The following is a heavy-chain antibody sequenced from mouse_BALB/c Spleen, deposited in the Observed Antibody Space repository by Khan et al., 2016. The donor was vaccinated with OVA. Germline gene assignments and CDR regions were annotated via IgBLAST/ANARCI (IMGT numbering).Heavy chain of an antibody. CDR1: GFSLTSYA. V-gene: IGHV2-6-2*01. CDR3: ARHQFPQSTDS. J-gene: IGHJ4*01. Sequence: QVQLKESGPDLVAPSQSLSITCTVSGFSLTSYAIHWVRQTPGKGLEWLVVIWSDGRTTYNSALKSRLSISKDNSKSQVFLKINSLQTDDTAMYYCARHQFPQSTDSWGQGTSVTVSS. CDR2: IWSDGRT.